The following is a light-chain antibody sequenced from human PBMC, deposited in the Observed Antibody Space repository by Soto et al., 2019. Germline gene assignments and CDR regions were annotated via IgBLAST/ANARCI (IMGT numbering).Light chain of an antibody. CDR3: QQYNSYRT. Sequence: DIQMTQSPSTLSASVGDRVTITCRASQSISIWLAWYQQKPGKAPTLLIYKASTLESGVPSRFSGSGSGTEFTLTISSLQPDAFATYYSQQYNSYRTFGQGTKVEVK. J-gene: IGKJ1*01. CDR1: QSISIW. CDR2: KAS. V-gene: IGKV1-5*03.